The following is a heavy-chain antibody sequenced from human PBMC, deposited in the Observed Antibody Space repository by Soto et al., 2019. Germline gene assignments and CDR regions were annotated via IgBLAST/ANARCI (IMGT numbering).Heavy chain of an antibody. Sequence: LRLSCAASGFTFTTHTMHWVRQAPGKGLEWVAAISEDGNNRYYADSVKGRFTISRDTSKNTLYLQMNSLRAEDTAIYYCKRDLMIGPVRFNFDYWGQGTLVTVSS. J-gene: IGHJ4*02. D-gene: IGHD2-21*01. CDR1: GFTFTTHT. V-gene: IGHV3-30-3*01. CDR3: KRDLMIGPVRFNFDY. CDR2: ISEDGNNR.